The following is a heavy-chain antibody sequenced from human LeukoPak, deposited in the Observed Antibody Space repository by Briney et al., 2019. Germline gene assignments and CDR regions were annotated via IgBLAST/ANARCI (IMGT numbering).Heavy chain of an antibody. J-gene: IGHJ6*03. V-gene: IGHV3-23*01. CDR3: AKDDGGSYYIYYYYMDV. CDR2: ISGSGGNT. CDR1: GFTFSGYS. Sequence: GGSLRLSCAASGFTFSGYSMNWVRQAPGKGLEWVSTISGSGGNTYYADSVKGRFTISRDNSKNTLYLQMNSLRAEDTAVYYCAKDDGGSYYIYYYYMDVWGKGTTVTISS. D-gene: IGHD1-26*01.